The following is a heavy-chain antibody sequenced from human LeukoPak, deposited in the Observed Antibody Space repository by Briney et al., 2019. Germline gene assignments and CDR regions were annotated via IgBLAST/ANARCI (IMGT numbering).Heavy chain of an antibody. CDR3: TRGGLFTYDSSGYPIDF. V-gene: IGHV3-33*01. J-gene: IGHJ4*02. Sequence: GGSLRLSCAAAGFTFTTYGMHWVRQAPGQGLEWVAIIWNDGSNQYYGDSVKGRFTISRDTSKNTLFLQMNSLRAEDTAVYYCTRGGLFTYDSSGYPIDFWGQGTLVTVSS. CDR2: IWNDGSNQ. CDR1: GFTFTTYG. D-gene: IGHD3-22*01.